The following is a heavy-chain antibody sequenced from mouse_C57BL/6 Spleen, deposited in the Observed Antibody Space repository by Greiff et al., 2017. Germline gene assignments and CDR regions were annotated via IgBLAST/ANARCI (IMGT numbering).Heavy chain of an antibody. D-gene: IGHD1-1*01. CDR3: ARAEITTLDYFDY. Sequence: QVQLKESGAELVRPGASVKLSCKASGYTFTDYYINWVKQRPGQGLEWIARIYPGSGNTYYNEKFKGKATLTAEKSSSTAYMQLSSLTSEDSAVYFCARAEITTLDYFDYWGQGTTLTVSS. V-gene: IGHV1-76*01. CDR1: GYTFTDYY. J-gene: IGHJ2*01. CDR2: IYPGSGNT.